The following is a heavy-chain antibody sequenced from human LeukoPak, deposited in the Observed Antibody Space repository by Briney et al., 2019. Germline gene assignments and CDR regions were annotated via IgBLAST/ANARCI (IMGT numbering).Heavy chain of an antibody. J-gene: IGHJ4*02. CDR2: IGGSDGDT. D-gene: IGHD5-12*01. CDR1: GFTFSSYA. CDR3: AKVQHSDYDMNFDS. V-gene: IGHV3-23*01. Sequence: QPGGSLRLSCAASGFTFSSYAMSWVRQAPGMGLQWVSAIGGSDGDTYYADSVKGRFTISRDNSKNSLYLQINSLRADDTAVYYCAKVQHSDYDMNFDSWGQGTLVTVSS.